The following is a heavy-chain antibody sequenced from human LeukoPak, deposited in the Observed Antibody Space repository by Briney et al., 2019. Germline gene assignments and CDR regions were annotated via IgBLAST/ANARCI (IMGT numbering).Heavy chain of an antibody. CDR1: GFTFSSYW. J-gene: IGHJ4*02. CDR3: ARAGSSSGGLDY. D-gene: IGHD6-6*01. CDR2: IKQDGSEK. V-gene: IGHV3-7*05. Sequence: GGSLRLSCAASGFTFSSYWMSWVRQAPGKGLEWVGNIKQDGSEKHSVDSVKGRFTISRDNAENSLSLQMNSLRVEDTAVYYCARAGSSSGGLDYWGQGTLVTVSS.